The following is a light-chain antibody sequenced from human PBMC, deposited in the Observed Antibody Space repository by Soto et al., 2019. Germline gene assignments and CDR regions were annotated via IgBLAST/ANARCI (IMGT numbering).Light chain of an antibody. V-gene: IGKV3-15*01. J-gene: IGKJ1*01. CDR3: QQYNNWPPGA. CDR1: QSVSSN. Sequence: EIVMTQSPATLSVSPGERATLSCRASQSVSSNLAWYQQKPGQVPRLLIYGASTRPTGIPARFSGSGSGTECTLTISSLQSEDFAVYYCQQYNNWPPGAFGQGTKVEIK. CDR2: GAS.